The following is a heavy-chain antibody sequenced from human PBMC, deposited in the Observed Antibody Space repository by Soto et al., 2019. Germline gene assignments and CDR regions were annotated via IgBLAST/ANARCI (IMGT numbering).Heavy chain of an antibody. Sequence: SETLSLTCAVSGGSISSGGYSWSWIRQPPGKGLEWIGYIYHSGSTYYNPSLKSRVTISADRSKNQFSLKLSSVTAADTAVYYCARVPDRWGQGTLVTVSS. CDR1: GGSISSGGYS. V-gene: IGHV4-30-2*01. J-gene: IGHJ5*02. CDR3: ARVPDR. CDR2: IYHSGST. D-gene: IGHD2-2*01.